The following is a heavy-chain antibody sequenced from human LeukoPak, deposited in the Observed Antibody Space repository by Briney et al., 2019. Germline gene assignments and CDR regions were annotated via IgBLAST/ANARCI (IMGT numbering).Heavy chain of an antibody. CDR3: ARDHYDSSGYFDY. CDR2: IYSGGST. V-gene: IGHV3-66*01. D-gene: IGHD3-22*01. Sequence: GGSLRLSCAASGFTFSSYGMHWVRQAPGKGLEWVSVIYSGGSTYYADSVKGRFTISRDNSKNTLYLQMNSLRAEDTAVYYCARDHYDSSGYFDYWGQGTLVTVSS. CDR1: GFTFSSYG. J-gene: IGHJ4*02.